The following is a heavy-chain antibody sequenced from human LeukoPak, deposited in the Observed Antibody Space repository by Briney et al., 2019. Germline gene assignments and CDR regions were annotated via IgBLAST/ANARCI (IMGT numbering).Heavy chain of an antibody. J-gene: IGHJ6*03. CDR2: IWYDGNNK. D-gene: IGHD3-10*01. CDR1: GFSFSSYG. Sequence: GGSLRLSCAASGFSFSSYGMHWVRQAPGKGLEWVAVIWYDGNNKYYADSVKGRFTISRDNSKNTLHLQMNSLRAEDTALYYCARDRYYGSENYYYNYHMDVWGTGTTVTVSS. CDR3: ARDRYYGSENYYYNYHMDV. V-gene: IGHV3-33*01.